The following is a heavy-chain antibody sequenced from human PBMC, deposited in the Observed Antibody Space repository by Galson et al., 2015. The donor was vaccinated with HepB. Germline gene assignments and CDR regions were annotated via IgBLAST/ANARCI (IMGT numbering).Heavy chain of an antibody. Sequence: SVKVSCKASGYTFTSYDINWVRQATGQGLEWMGWMNPNSGNTGYAQKFQGRVTMTRNTSISTAYMELSSLRSEDTAVYYCARGRGYYDILTGYYIHYYMDVWGKGTTVTVSS. CDR3: ARGRGYYDILTGYYIHYYMDV. D-gene: IGHD3-9*01. V-gene: IGHV1-8*01. J-gene: IGHJ6*03. CDR2: MNPNSGNT. CDR1: GYTFTSYD.